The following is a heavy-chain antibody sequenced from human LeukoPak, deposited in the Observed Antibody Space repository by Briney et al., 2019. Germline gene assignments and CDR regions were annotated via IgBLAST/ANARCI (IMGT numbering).Heavy chain of an antibody. J-gene: IGHJ6*02. D-gene: IGHD6-13*01. CDR3: ARGGIAAAGYYYYYYGMDV. V-gene: IGHV1-8*01. CDR1: GYTFTSYD. CDR2: MNPNSGNT. Sequence: ASVKGSCKASGYTFTSYDINWVRQATGQGLEWMGWMNPNSGNTGYAQKFQGRVTMTRNTSISTAYMELSSLRSEDTAVYYCARGGIAAAGYYYYYYGMDVWGQGTTVTVSS.